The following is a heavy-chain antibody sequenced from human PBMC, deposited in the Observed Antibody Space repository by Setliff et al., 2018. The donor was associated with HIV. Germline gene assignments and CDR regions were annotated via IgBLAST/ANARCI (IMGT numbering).Heavy chain of an antibody. D-gene: IGHD3-22*01. CDR1: GGTFSRHT. J-gene: IGHJ4*02. CDR2: IIPIFGTT. CDR3: ARDNYYDSSGAIGY. V-gene: IGHV1-69*13. Sequence: SVQVSCKSSGGTFSRHTISWVRQAPGQGLEWMGGIIPIFGTTNYAQNFQGRVPITADASTSTAFMELSSLRSEDTAVYYCARDNYYDSSGAIGYWGRGTLVTVSS.